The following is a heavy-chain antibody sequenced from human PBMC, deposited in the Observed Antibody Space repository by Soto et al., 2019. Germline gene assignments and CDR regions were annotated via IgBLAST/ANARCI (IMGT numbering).Heavy chain of an antibody. CDR1: GGSISSGGYY. V-gene: IGHV4-31*03. D-gene: IGHD5-12*01. CDR3: ARDRRDSGYDYWYFDL. J-gene: IGHJ2*01. Sequence: QVQLQESGPGLVKPSQTLSLTCTVSGGSISSGGYYWSWIRQHPGKGLEWIGYIYYSGSTYYNPSLKSRVTISVDTSKNQFSLKLSSVTAADTAVYYCARDRRDSGYDYWYFDLWGRGTLVTVSS. CDR2: IYYSGST.